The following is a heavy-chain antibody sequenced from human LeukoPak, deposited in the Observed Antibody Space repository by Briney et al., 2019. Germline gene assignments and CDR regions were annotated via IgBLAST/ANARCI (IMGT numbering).Heavy chain of an antibody. D-gene: IGHD3-22*01. J-gene: IGHJ4*02. CDR3: AKLIGRYYDSSGLGY. V-gene: IGHV1-8*01. Sequence: GASVKVSCKASGYTFTSYDINWVRQATGQGLEWMGWMNPNSGNTGYAQKFQGRVTMTRNTSISAAYMELSSLRSVDTAVYYCAKLIGRYYDSSGLGYWGQGTLVTVSS. CDR2: MNPNSGNT. CDR1: GYTFTSYD.